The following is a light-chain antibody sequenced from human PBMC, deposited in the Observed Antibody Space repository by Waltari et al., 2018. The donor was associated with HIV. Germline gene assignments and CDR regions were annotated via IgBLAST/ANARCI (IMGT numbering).Light chain of an antibody. CDR1: QSVSSSY. CDR3: HQYGSSPYT. CDR2: GAS. V-gene: IGKV3-20*01. Sequence: EIVLTQSPGTLSLSPGERATLSCRASQSVSSSYLAWYQQTPGQAPRLLIYGASSRATGIPDRFSGSGSGTDFTLTISRLEPEDFAVYYCHQYGSSPYTFGQGTKLEIK. J-gene: IGKJ2*01.